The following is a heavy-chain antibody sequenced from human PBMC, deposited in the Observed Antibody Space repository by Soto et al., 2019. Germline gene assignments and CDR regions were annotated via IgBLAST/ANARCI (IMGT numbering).Heavy chain of an antibody. V-gene: IGHV4-30-2*01. Sequence: QLQLQESGSGLVKPSQTLSLTCADSGGSISSGGYSWSWIRQPPGKGLEWIGYIYDSENTYYNPSLKSRVTISVDRSKNQFSLKLSSVTAADTAVYYCAVGALIFHPWGQGTLVTVSS. D-gene: IGHD1-26*01. CDR3: AVGALIFHP. J-gene: IGHJ5*02. CDR1: GGSISSGGYS. CDR2: IYDSENT.